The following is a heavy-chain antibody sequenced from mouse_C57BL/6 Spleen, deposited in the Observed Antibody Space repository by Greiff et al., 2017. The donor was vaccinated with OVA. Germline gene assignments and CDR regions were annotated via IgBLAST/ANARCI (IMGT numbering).Heavy chain of an antibody. J-gene: IGHJ2*01. CDR2: INPYNGGT. Sequence: EVKLMESGPVLVKPGASVKMSCKASGYTFTDYYMNWVKQSHGKSLEWIGVINPYNGGTSYNQKFKGKATLTVDKSSSTAYMELNSLTSEDSAVYYCARSGTTVAYYFDYWGQGTTLTVSS. D-gene: IGHD1-1*01. CDR3: ARSGTTVAYYFDY. CDR1: GYTFTDYY. V-gene: IGHV1-19*01.